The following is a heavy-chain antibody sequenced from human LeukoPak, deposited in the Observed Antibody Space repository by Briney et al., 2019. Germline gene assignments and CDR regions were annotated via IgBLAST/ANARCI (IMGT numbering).Heavy chain of an antibody. V-gene: IGHV3-23*01. CDR2: ISGSGGST. CDR3: AKALTFGVVAKYYFDY. CDR1: GFTFSSYA. Sequence: GGSLRLSCAASGFTFSSYAMSWVRQAPGKGLEWVSAISGSGGSTYYADSVKGRFTISRDNSKNTLYLQMNSLRAEDTAVYYCAKALTFGVVAKYYFDYWGQGTLVTVSS. J-gene: IGHJ4*02. D-gene: IGHD3-3*01.